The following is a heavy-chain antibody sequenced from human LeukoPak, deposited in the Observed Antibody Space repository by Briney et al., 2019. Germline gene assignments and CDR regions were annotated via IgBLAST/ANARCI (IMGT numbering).Heavy chain of an antibody. J-gene: IGHJ5*02. V-gene: IGHV1-2*02. CDR2: INPNSGGT. CDR3: ARGKVSFDP. CDR1: VYTFTGYY. Sequence: ASLKVSCTASVYTFTGYYVHCVRQAPGHALEWMGWINPNSGGTNNAQKFQGRVTMTRDTSISTAYMELSRLRSDDTAVYDCARGKVSFDPWGQGTLVTVSS.